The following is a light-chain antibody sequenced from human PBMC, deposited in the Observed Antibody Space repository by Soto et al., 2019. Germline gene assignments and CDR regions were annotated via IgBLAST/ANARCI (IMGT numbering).Light chain of an antibody. V-gene: IGKV3D-20*02. Sequence: EIVLTQSPGTLSLSPGERATLSCRASQSVSSIYLAWYQQTPGQAPRLLIYGASSRPAGIPDMFSGGGSGTDFTLTISSLESEDFAVYYCQQRNTWPLTFGGGTKVDI. CDR1: QSVSSIY. J-gene: IGKJ4*01. CDR3: QQRNTWPLT. CDR2: GAS.